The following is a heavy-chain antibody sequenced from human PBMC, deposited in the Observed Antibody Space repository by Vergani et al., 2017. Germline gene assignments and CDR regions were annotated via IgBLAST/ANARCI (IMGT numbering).Heavy chain of an antibody. CDR3: ATPRLRFSYYYYYGMDV. D-gene: IGHD5-12*01. CDR1: DYSISDNYY. V-gene: IGHV4-38-2*02. CDR2: MHHSGGT. J-gene: IGHJ6*02. Sequence: QVLLQESGPGLVKPSETLSLTCTVSDYSISDNYYWGWIRQPPGKGLEWIASMHHSGGTYYNPSLKTRVGISLDTSKNQVFLSLTSVTAADTAVYFCATPRLRFSYYYYYGMDVWGQGTTVTVSS.